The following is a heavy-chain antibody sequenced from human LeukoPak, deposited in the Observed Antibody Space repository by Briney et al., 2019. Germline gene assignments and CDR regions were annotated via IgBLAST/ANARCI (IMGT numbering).Heavy chain of an antibody. CDR1: GYTFTSYD. CDR3: ARAPAYYYDSSGYYTY. CDR2: MNPNSGNT. D-gene: IGHD3-22*01. Sequence: ASVKVSCKASGYTFTSYDINWVRQATGQGLEWMGWMNPNSGNTGYAQKFQGRVTMTRNTSISTAYMELSSLRSEDTAVYYCARAPAYYYDSSGYYTYWGRGTLVTVSS. J-gene: IGHJ4*02. V-gene: IGHV1-8*01.